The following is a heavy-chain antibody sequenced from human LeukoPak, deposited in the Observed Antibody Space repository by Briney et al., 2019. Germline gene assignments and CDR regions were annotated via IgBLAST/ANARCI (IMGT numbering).Heavy chain of an antibody. CDR2: IYYSGST. CDR3: ARGGGQWLRSGTDV. D-gene: IGHD5-12*01. CDR1: GGSISTYY. J-gene: IGHJ6*02. Sequence: SETLSLTCTVSGGSISTYYWSWIRQPPGKGLEWIGYIYYSGSTKYNPSLKSRVTISVDTSKNQFSLKLSSVTAADTAVYYCARGGGQWLRSGTDVWGQGTTVTVSS. V-gene: IGHV4-59*01.